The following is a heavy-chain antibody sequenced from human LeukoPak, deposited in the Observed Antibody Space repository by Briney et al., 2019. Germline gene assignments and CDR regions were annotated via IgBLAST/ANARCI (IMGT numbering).Heavy chain of an antibody. CDR2: IYPGDSDT. D-gene: IGHD6-19*01. Sequence: GESLKISCKASGYSFTSSYWIGWVRQMPGKGLEWMGIIYPGDSDTRYSPSFQGQVTISADKSISTAYLQWSSLKASDTAMYYCASSSEQYYYYGMDVWGQGTTVTVSS. CDR1: GYSFTSSYW. J-gene: IGHJ6*02. V-gene: IGHV5-51*01. CDR3: ASSSEQYYYYGMDV.